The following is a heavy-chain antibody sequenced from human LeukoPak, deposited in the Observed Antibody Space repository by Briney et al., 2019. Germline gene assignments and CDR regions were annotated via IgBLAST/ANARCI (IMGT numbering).Heavy chain of an antibody. D-gene: IGHD3-16*02. CDR3: ARNRAYYDYVWGSYRSPYPGAFDI. CDR1: GGSITNYY. CDR2: IYTSGST. J-gene: IGHJ3*02. Sequence: PSETLSLTCIVSGGSITNYYWSWIRQPAGKGLEWIGRIYTSGSTNYNPSLKSRVTISVDTSKNQFSLKLSSVTAADTAVYYCARNRAYYDYVWGSYRSPYPGAFDIWGQGTMVTVSS. V-gene: IGHV4-4*07.